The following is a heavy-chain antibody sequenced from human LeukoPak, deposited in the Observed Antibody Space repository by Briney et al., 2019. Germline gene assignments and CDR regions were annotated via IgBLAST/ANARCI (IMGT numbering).Heavy chain of an antibody. CDR1: GGSISSSSYY. D-gene: IGHD1-26*01. Sequence: MPSETLSLTCTVSGGSISSSSYYWGWIRQPPGKGLEWIGSIYYSGSTYYNPPLNSRVIISADSSKNQFSLKLSSVTAADTAVYYCASLRERSYYARGFDYWGQGTLVTVSS. CDR3: ASLRERSYYARGFDY. CDR2: IYYSGST. J-gene: IGHJ4*02. V-gene: IGHV4-39*01.